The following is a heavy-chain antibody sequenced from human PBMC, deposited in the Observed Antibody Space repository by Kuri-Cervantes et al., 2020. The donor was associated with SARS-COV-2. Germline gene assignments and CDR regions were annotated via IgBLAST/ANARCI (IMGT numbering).Heavy chain of an antibody. J-gene: IGHJ4*02. CDR2: INWNGGST. Sequence: GESLKISCAASGFTFDDYGMSWVRQAPGKGLEWVSGINWNGGSTGYADSVKGRFTISRDNSKNTLYLQMNSLRAEDTAVYYCAKDRWWELLYWGQGTLVTVSS. V-gene: IGHV3-20*04. CDR1: GFTFDDYG. D-gene: IGHD1-26*01. CDR3: AKDRWWELLY.